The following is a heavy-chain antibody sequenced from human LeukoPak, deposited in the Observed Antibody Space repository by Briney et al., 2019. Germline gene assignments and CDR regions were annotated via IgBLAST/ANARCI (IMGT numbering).Heavy chain of an antibody. CDR2: ISGYTDNT. J-gene: IGHJ4*02. V-gene: IGHV1-18*01. CDR1: GYTFTTYG. D-gene: IGHD5-18*01. CDR3: ARLITRGNSFGSDY. Sequence: ASVKVSCKASGYTFTTYGINWVRQAPGQGLEWMGWISGYTDNTNYAQKIQGRVTMTTDTSTRTAYMELRSLRSDDTAVYYCARLITRGNSFGSDYWGQGTLVTVPS.